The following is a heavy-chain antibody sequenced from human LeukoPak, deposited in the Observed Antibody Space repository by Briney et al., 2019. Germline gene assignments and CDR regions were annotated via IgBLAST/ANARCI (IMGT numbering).Heavy chain of an antibody. J-gene: IGHJ6*03. CDR2: ISYDGSNK. V-gene: IGHV3-30-3*01. Sequence: GGSLRLSCAASGFTFSSYAMHWVRQAPGKGLEWVAVISYDGSNKYYADSVKGRFTISRDNSKNTLYLQMNSLRAEDTAVYYCARNSLSSYYYYYYMDVWGKGTTVTVSS. CDR3: ARNSLSSYYYYYYMDV. CDR1: GFTFSSYA.